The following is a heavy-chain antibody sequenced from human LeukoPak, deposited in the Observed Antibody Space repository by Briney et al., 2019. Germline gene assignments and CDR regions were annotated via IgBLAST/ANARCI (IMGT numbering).Heavy chain of an antibody. CDR3: ARDLGVDFDY. J-gene: IGHJ4*02. D-gene: IGHD2-15*01. CDR1: GDSVSSNSAA. V-gene: IGHV6-1*01. Sequence: SQTLSLTCAISGDSVSSNSAAWNWIRQSPSRGLEWLGRTYYRSKWYNYYAVSVKRRITINPDTSKNQFSLQLNSATPEDAAVYYCARDLGVDFDYWGQGTLVTVSS. CDR2: TYYRSKWYN.